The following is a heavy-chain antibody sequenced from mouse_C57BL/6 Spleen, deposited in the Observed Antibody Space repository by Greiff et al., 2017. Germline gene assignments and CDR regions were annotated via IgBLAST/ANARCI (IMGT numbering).Heavy chain of an antibody. J-gene: IGHJ2*01. D-gene: IGHD1-1*01. Sequence: QVQLQQSGAELVKPGASVKISCKASGYAFSSYWMNWVKQRPGKGLEGIGQIYPGDGDTNYNGKFKGKATLTADKSSSTAYMQLSSLTSEDSAVYFCARVTTVVARYFDYWGQGTTLTVSS. CDR1: GYAFSSYW. V-gene: IGHV1-80*01. CDR3: ARVTTVVARYFDY. CDR2: IYPGDGDT.